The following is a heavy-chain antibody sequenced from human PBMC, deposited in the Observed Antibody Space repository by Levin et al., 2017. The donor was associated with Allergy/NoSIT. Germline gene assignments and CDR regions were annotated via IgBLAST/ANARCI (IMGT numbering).Heavy chain of an antibody. CDR1: GFSLSTSGMC. D-gene: IGHD6-6*01. CDR2: IDWDDDK. V-gene: IGHV2-70*01. CDR3: ARAYSSSSVRFVGWFDP. Sequence: SGPTLVKPTQTLTLTCTFSGFSLSTSGMCVSWIRQPPGKALEWLALIDWDDDKYYSTSLKTRLTISKDTSKNQVVLTMTNMDPVDTATYYCARAYSSSSVRFVGWFDPWGQGTLVTVSS. J-gene: IGHJ5*02.